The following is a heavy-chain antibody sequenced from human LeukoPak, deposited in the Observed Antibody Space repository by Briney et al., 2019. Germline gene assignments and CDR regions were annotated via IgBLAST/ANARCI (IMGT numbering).Heavy chain of an antibody. V-gene: IGHV1-8*01. CDR2: MNPNSGNT. CDR1: GYTFTSYD. J-gene: IGHJ6*02. CDR3: ARGPIVVVTAIPGTYGMDV. Sequence: ASVKVSCKASGYTFTSYDINWVRQATGQGLEWMGWMNPNSGNTGYAQKFQGRVTMTRNTSISTAYMELSSLRSEDTAVYYCARGPIVVVTAIPGTYGMDVWGQGTTVTVSS. D-gene: IGHD2-21*02.